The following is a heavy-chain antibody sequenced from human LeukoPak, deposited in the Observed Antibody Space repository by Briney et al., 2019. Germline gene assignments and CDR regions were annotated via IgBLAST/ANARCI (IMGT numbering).Heavy chain of an antibody. D-gene: IGHD5-18*01. CDR2: IYHSGST. Sequence: SGTLSLTCAVSGGSISSSNWWSWVRQPPGKGLEWIGEIYHSGSTSYNPSLKSRVTISVDTSKNQFSLKLSSVTAADTAVYYCARVYSYGYIDYWGQGTLVTVSS. V-gene: IGHV4-4*02. J-gene: IGHJ4*02. CDR3: ARVYSYGYIDY. CDR1: GGSISSSNW.